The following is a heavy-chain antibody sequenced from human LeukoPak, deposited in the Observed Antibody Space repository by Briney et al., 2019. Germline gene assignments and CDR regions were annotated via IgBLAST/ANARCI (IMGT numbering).Heavy chain of an antibody. D-gene: IGHD2-2*01. V-gene: IGHV4-61*02. Sequence: SETLSLTCTVSGGSISSGSYYWSWIRQPAGKGLEWIGRIYTSGSTNYNPSLKSRVTISVDPSKNQFSLKLSSVTAADTAVYYCARAGGYCSSTSCQNWFDPWGQGTLVTVSS. CDR1: GGSISSGSYY. CDR3: ARAGGYCSSTSCQNWFDP. J-gene: IGHJ5*02. CDR2: IYTSGST.